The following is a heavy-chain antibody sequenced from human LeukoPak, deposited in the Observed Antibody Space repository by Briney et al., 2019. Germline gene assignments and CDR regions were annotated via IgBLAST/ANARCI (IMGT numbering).Heavy chain of an antibody. V-gene: IGHV1-18*04. CDR3: ARDSPQLNYDILTGYYNRTFDY. CDR2: ISAYNGNT. D-gene: IGHD3-9*01. Sequence: ASVKVSCKASGYTFTSYGISSVRQVPGQGLEWMGWISAYNGNTNYAQKLQGRVTMTTDTSTSTAYMELRSLRPDDTAVYYCARDSPQLNYDILTGYYNRTFDYWGQGTLVTVSS. CDR1: GYTFTSYG. J-gene: IGHJ4*02.